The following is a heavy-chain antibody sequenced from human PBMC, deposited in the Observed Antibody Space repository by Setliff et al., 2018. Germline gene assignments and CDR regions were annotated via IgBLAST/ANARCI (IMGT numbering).Heavy chain of an antibody. J-gene: IGHJ4*02. V-gene: IGHV3-48*01. CDR3: ARQATDF. Sequence: GGSLRLSCAASGFTFSSYSMNWVRQAPGKGLERVSYISSSSSSIYYADSVKGRFTISRDNAKNSLYLQMNSLRAEDTAVYYCARQATDFRGPGTLVTVSS. CDR1: GFTFSSYS. CDR2: ISSSSSSI.